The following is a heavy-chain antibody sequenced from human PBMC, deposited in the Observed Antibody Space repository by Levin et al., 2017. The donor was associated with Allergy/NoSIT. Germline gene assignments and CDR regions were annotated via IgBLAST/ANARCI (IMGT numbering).Heavy chain of an antibody. D-gene: IGHD3-22*01. CDR3: ARNYDSSGYYYDYYGMDV. J-gene: IGHJ6*02. CDR2: IYYSGST. CDR1: GGSISSYY. Sequence: SETLSLTCTVSGGSISSYYWSWIRQPPGKGLEWIGYIYYSGSTNYNPSLKSRVTISVDTSKNQFSLKLSSVTAADTAVYYCARNYDSSGYYYDYYGMDVWGQGTTVTVSS. V-gene: IGHV4-59*01.